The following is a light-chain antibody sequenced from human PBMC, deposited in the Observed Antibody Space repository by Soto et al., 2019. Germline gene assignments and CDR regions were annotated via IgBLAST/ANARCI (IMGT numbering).Light chain of an antibody. V-gene: IGLV2-11*01. Sequence: QSVLTQPRSVSGPPGQSVTISCTGTSSDVGGYDFVSWFQQYPGKAPKLIIYDVTKGPSGVPDRFSGSKSGNTASLTISGLQTDDEADYYCCSYAGSYTHVFGTGTKVTVL. J-gene: IGLJ1*01. CDR2: DVT. CDR1: SSDVGGYDF. CDR3: CSYAGSYTHV.